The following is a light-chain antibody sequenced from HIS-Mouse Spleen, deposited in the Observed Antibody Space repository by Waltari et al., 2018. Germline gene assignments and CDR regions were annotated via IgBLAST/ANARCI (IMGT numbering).Light chain of an antibody. CDR1: ALPKKY. CDR2: EDS. J-gene: IGLJ2*01. CDR3: YSTDSSGNHRV. Sequence: SYELTQPPSVSVSPGQTARITCSGDALPKKYAYWYQQKSGQAPGVVIYEDSKRPSGMPGRVSGSSSGTMATLTISGAQVEDEADHYCYSTDSSGNHRVFGGGTKLTVL. V-gene: IGLV3-10*01.